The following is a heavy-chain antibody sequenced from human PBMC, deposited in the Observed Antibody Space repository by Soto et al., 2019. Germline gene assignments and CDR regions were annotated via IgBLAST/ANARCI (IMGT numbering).Heavy chain of an antibody. CDR2: INHSGST. J-gene: IGHJ6*02. D-gene: IGHD5-18*01. Sequence: SETLSLTGAAYGGCFSGYYWSWIRQPPGKGLEWIGEINHSGSTNYNPSLKSRVTIPVDTSKNQFSLKLSSVTAADTAVYYCGRGRVTGGIQLWLRGYYYGMDVWGQGTTVTVSS. CDR3: GRGRVTGGIQLWLRGYYYGMDV. V-gene: IGHV4-34*01. CDR1: GGCFSGYY.